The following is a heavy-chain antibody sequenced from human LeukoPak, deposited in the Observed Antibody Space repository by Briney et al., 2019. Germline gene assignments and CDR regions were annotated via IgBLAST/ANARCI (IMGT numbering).Heavy chain of an antibody. D-gene: IGHD3-10*01. CDR3: ATLLSALETKP. J-gene: IGHJ5*02. V-gene: IGHV1-2*02. CDR2: INRNGGGT. Sequence: ASVKVSCKASGYTFTDYYMHWVRQAPGQGLEWMGWINRNGGGTNYAQKFQGRVTMTRDTSISTAYMELSRLRSDDTAVYYCATLLSALETKPWGQGTQVTVSS. CDR1: GYTFTDYY.